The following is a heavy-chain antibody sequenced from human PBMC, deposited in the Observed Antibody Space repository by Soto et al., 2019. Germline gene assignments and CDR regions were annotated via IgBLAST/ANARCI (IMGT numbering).Heavy chain of an antibody. CDR1: GYTFTSYD. CDR2: MNPNSVNT. Sequence: QVQLVQSGAEVKKPGASVKVSCKASGYTFTSYDITWVRQATGQGLEWMGWMNPNSVNTGYAQKFQGRVTMTRNTSISTAYMELSSLRSEDTAGYYCARGAAAGFDFWGQGTLVTVSS. D-gene: IGHD6-13*01. J-gene: IGHJ4*02. V-gene: IGHV1-8*01. CDR3: ARGAAAGFDF.